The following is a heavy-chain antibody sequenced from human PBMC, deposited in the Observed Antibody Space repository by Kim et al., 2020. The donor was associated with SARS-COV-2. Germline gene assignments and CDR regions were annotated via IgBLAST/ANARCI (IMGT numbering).Heavy chain of an antibody. D-gene: IGHD3-10*01. CDR2: IFHDGKT. V-gene: IGHV4-59*12. Sequence: SETLSLTCTVSSASISSAFWSWIRQPPGKSLEWIGYIFHDGKTNYNPSPQSRVTVSVDTSKNQFSLKLSSVTAADTAVYYCVRGGGLYDSWGQGTLVTVS. J-gene: IGHJ4*02. CDR3: VRGGGLYDS. CDR1: SASISSAF.